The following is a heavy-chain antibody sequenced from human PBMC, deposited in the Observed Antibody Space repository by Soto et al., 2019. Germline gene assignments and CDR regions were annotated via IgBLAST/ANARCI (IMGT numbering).Heavy chain of an antibody. CDR3: EYYGSGSYPPYYFDY. Sequence: QVQLVQSGAEVKQPGSSVKVSCKASGGTFSSYTISWVRQAPGQGLEWMGRIIPILGIANYAQKFQGRVTITADKSTSTAYMELSSLRSEDTAVYYCEYYGSGSYPPYYFDYWGQGTLVTVSS. CDR1: GGTFSSYT. J-gene: IGHJ4*02. V-gene: IGHV1-69*02. CDR2: IIPILGIA. D-gene: IGHD3-10*01.